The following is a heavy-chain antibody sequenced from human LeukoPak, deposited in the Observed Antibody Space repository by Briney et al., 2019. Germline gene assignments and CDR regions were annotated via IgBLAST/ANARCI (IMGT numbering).Heavy chain of an antibody. Sequence: ASVKVSCKASRYTFTGYYMHWVRQAPGRGLEWMGWINPNSGVTNFAQKFQGRVTLTRDTSISTAYMELSRLRSDDTAVYYCARGDSTSSNFGGFDPWGQGTLVTVSS. J-gene: IGHJ5*02. V-gene: IGHV1-2*02. CDR3: ARGDSTSSNFGGFDP. CDR2: INPNSGVT. CDR1: RYTFTGYY. D-gene: IGHD6-6*01.